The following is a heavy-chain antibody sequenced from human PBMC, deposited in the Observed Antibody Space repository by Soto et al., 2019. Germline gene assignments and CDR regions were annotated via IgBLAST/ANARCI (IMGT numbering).Heavy chain of an antibody. D-gene: IGHD2-15*01. CDR2: INAGNGNT. CDR3: ARDHRGICSGGSCYGYYYGMDV. J-gene: IGHJ6*02. V-gene: IGHV1-3*01. Sequence: ASVKVSCKASGYTFTSYAMHWVRQAPGQRLEWMGWINAGNGNTKYSQKFQGRVTITRDTSASTAYMELSSLRSEDTAVYYCARDHRGICSGGSCYGYYYGMDVWGQGXTVTVS. CDR1: GYTFTSYA.